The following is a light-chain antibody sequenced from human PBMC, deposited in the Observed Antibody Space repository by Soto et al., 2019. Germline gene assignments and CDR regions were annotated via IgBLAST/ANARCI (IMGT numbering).Light chain of an antibody. CDR1: SSDVGGYNY. Sequence: QSALTQPASVSGSPGQSITISCTGTSSDVGGYNYVSWYQQHPGKAPKLMIYEVSYRPSGVSNRFSGSKSGNTASLTISGLQAADEADYYCSSYAHSSTVVFGGGTKLTVL. J-gene: IGLJ2*01. CDR3: SSYAHSSTVV. CDR2: EVS. V-gene: IGLV2-14*01.